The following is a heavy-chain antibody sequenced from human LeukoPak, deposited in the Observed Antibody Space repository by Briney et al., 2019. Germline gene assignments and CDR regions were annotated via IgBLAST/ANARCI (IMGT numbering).Heavy chain of an antibody. CDR3: ARAIYSGYDAFDM. CDR2: IYHSGST. Sequence: KPSETLSLTCAVSGYSISSGYYWGWIRQPPGKGLEWIGSIYHSGSTYYNPSLKSRVTIPVDTSKNQFSLKLSSVTAADTAVYYCARAIYSGYDAFDMSGQGTMVTVSP. V-gene: IGHV4-38-2*01. J-gene: IGHJ3*02. CDR1: GYSISSGYY. D-gene: IGHD5-12*01.